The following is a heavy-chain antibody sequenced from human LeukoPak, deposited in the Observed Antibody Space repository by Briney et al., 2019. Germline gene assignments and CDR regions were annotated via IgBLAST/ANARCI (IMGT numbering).Heavy chain of an antibody. CDR3: AKDQGLYGSGSYYNRGPRWDAFDI. Sequence: GGSLRLSCAASGFTFSSYGMHWVRQAPGKGLEWVAVISSDGNNKNYVDSVKGRFTFSRDNSKNTLYLQMNSLRAEDTAVYYCAKDQGLYGSGSYYNRGPRWDAFDIWGQGTMVTVSS. J-gene: IGHJ3*02. CDR1: GFTFSSYG. D-gene: IGHD3-10*01. CDR2: ISSDGNNK. V-gene: IGHV3-30*18.